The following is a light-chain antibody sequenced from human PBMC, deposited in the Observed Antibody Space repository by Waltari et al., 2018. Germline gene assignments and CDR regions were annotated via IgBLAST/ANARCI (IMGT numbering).Light chain of an antibody. V-gene: IGKV1-5*03. CDR3: QQYNTYSS. Sequence: DIQMTQSPASLSASVGDRATITCRASQSIRNWLAWYQQKPGKAPILLIYKASILKSGVPSRFSGSGSGTQFTLTISSLQPSDFATYYCQQYNTYSSFGQGTKLEI. J-gene: IGKJ2*01. CDR1: QSIRNW. CDR2: KAS.